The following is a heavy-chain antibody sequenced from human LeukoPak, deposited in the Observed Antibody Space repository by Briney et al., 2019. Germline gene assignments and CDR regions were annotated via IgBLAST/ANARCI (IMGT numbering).Heavy chain of an antibody. V-gene: IGHV4-34*01. CDR2: INHSGST. D-gene: IGHD1-26*01. CDR3: ASPNSGSSIYYYYYGMDV. Sequence: PSETLSLNCAVYGGSFSGYYWSWIRQPPGKGLEWIGEINHSGSTNYNPSLKSRVTISVDTSKNQFSLKLSSVTAADTAVYYCASPNSGSSIYYYYYGMDVWGQGTTVTASS. CDR1: GGSFSGYY. J-gene: IGHJ6*02.